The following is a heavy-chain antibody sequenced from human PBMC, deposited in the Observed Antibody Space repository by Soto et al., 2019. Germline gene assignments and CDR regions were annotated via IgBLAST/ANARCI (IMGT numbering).Heavy chain of an antibody. D-gene: IGHD2-2*01. CDR1: GGTFSSYA. V-gene: IGHV1-69*05. CDR3: ARGASCTSTSCYDYFHYGMDV. Sequence: SVKVFFKASGGTFSSYAISWVRQAPGQGPEWMGGIIPIFGTANYAQKLQGRVTLTTDTSTSTAYMELRSLRSDDAAVYYCARGASCTSTSCYDYFHYGMDVWG. J-gene: IGHJ6*02. CDR2: IIPIFGTA.